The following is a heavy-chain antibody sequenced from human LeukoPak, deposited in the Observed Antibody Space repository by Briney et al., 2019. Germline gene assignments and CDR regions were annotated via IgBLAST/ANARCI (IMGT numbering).Heavy chain of an antibody. D-gene: IGHD6-19*01. CDR3: ARFETVAARPFEY. CDR2: ISSESTYI. J-gene: IGHJ4*02. CDR1: GFTFSSSA. Sequence: GGSLRLSCAASGFTFSSSAMSWVRQAPGKGLEWVSSISSESTYILYADSVKGRFTISRDNAKNSLYLQMDSLRAEDTAVYYCARFETVAARPFEYWGQGALVTVSS. V-gene: IGHV3-21*01.